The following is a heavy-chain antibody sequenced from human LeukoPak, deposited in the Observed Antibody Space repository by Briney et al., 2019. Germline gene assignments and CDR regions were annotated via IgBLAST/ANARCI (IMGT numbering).Heavy chain of an antibody. Sequence: GGSLRLSCAASGFTFSSYGMHWVRQAPGKGLEWVAFIRYDGSNRHYADSVKGRFTISRDNSKNTLYLQMNSLRAEDTAVYYCARDGRSGSNYGRVDYWGQGTLVTVSS. V-gene: IGHV3-30*02. J-gene: IGHJ4*02. D-gene: IGHD1-26*01. CDR3: ARDGRSGSNYGRVDY. CDR2: IRYDGSNR. CDR1: GFTFSSYG.